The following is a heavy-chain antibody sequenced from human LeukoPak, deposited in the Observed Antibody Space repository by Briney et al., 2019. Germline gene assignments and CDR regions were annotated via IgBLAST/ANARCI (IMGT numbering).Heavy chain of an antibody. J-gene: IGHJ6*02. V-gene: IGHV4-4*07. Sequence: SETLSLTCSVSGVSISGYYWSWIRQPAGKALEWIGHIYVRGSTNYNPSLKSRVTMSVDTSTNQFSLKLSSVTAADTAVYFCTRSGLTGMRKYPRADYYYYGMDVWGQGTAVTVSS. CDR1: GVSISGYY. D-gene: IGHD1-14*01. CDR3: TRSGLTGMRKYPRADYYYYGMDV. CDR2: IYVRGST.